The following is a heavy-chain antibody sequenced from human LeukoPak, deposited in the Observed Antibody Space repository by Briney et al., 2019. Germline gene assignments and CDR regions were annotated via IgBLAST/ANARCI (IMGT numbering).Heavy chain of an antibody. Sequence: SVKVSCKASGGTFSSYAISWVRQAPGQGLEWMGGIIPIFGTANYAQKFQGRVTITADESTSTAYMELSSLRSEDTAVYYCASGELVVPAAIRSDYYYYYYMDVWGKGTTVTVPS. CDR3: ASGELVVPAAIRSDYYYYYYMDV. J-gene: IGHJ6*03. CDR1: GGTFSSYA. V-gene: IGHV1-69*13. D-gene: IGHD2-2*02. CDR2: IIPIFGTA.